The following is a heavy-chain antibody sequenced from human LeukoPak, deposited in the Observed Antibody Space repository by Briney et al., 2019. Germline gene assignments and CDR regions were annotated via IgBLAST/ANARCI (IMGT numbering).Heavy chain of an antibody. D-gene: IGHD3-22*01. J-gene: IGHJ4*02. V-gene: IGHV1-69*05. CDR3: ARDPNGYDSSGYQGY. CDR2: IIPIFGTA. Sequence: SVKVSCKASGGTFSSYAISWVRQAPGQGLEWMGRIIPIFGTANYAQKFQGRVTITTDESTSTAYMELSSLRSEDTAVYYCARDPNGYDSSGYQGYWGQGSLVTVSS. CDR1: GGTFSSYA.